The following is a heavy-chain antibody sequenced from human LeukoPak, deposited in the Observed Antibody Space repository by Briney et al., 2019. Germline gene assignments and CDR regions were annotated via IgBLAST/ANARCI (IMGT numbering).Heavy chain of an antibody. Sequence: PGGSLRLSCAASGFTFSSYGMHWVRQGPGKGLVWVSRINTDGSGTSNADSVKGRFTISRDNAKNTLYLQMNSLRAEDTAVYYCARDYLCAFDIWGQGTMVTVSS. D-gene: IGHD5-12*01. CDR2: INTDGSGT. V-gene: IGHV3-74*01. CDR3: ARDYLCAFDI. J-gene: IGHJ3*02. CDR1: GFTFSSYG.